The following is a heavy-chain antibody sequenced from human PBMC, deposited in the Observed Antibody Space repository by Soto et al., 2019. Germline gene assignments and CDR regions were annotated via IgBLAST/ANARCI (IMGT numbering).Heavy chain of an antibody. J-gene: IGHJ6*02. Sequence: GGSLRLSCAASGFTFSNAWMNWVRQAPGKGLEWVGRIKSKTDGGTTDYAAPVKGRFTLSRDDSKNTLYLQMNSLKTEDTAVYYCTTTNNYDILTGYRDYYYYGKDVWGQGTTVTVSS. D-gene: IGHD3-9*01. V-gene: IGHV3-15*07. CDR3: TTTNNYDILTGYRDYYYYGKDV. CDR1: GFTFSNAW. CDR2: IKSKTDGGTT.